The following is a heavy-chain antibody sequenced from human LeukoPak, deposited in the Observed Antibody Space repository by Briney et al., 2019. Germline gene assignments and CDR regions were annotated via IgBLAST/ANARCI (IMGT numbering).Heavy chain of an antibody. CDR2: IYYSGDT. V-gene: IGHV4-31*02. Sequence: SETLSLTCTVSGGSISRGDYYWSWIRQHPGKGLEGIGYIYYSGDTYYNPSLKSRVTISMDTSGNQFSLKLSSVTAADTAVYYCARAPRHTNSWYYFDYWGQGTLVSVSS. CDR1: GGSISRGDYY. D-gene: IGHD2-2*01. J-gene: IGHJ4*02. CDR3: ARAPRHTNSWYYFDY.